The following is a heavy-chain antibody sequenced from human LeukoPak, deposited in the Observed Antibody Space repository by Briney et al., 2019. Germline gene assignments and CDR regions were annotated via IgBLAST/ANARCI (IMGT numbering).Heavy chain of an antibody. CDR2: NSAYNGNT. Sequence: ASVKVSCKASGYTFTSYGISWVRQAPGQGLEWMGWNSAYNGNTNYAQKLQGRVTMTTDTSTSTAYMEVRSLTSDDTAVYYCQRITIFGVIIDFDYWGQGSLVTVSS. CDR1: GYTFTSYG. V-gene: IGHV1-18*01. CDR3: QRITIFGVIIDFDY. J-gene: IGHJ4*02. D-gene: IGHD3-3*01.